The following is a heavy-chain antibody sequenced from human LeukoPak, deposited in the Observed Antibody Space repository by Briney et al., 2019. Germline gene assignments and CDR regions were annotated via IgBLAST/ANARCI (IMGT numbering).Heavy chain of an antibody. Sequence: GASVKVSCKASGGTFSSYAISWVRQAPGQGLEWMGRIIPILGIANYAQKFQGRVTITADKSTSTAYMELSSLRSEDTAVYYCARVLGSYSSNWFGPWGQGTLVTVSS. J-gene: IGHJ5*02. CDR1: GGTFSSYA. CDR3: ARVLGSYSSNWFGP. D-gene: IGHD1-26*01. CDR2: IIPILGIA. V-gene: IGHV1-69*04.